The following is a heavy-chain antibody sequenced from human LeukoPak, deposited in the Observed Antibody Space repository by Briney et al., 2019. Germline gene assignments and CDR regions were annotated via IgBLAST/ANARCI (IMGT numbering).Heavy chain of an antibody. J-gene: IGHJ5*02. CDR2: IRSKAYGGTT. Sequence: GGSLRLSCTASGFTFGDYAMSWFRQAPGKGLEWVGFIRSKAYGGTTEYAASVKGRFIISRDDSKSIAYLQMNSLKTEDTAVYYCSRDGGGGYNYDNRWFDPWGQGTLVTVSS. V-gene: IGHV3-49*03. D-gene: IGHD3-22*01. CDR3: SRDGGGGYNYDNRWFDP. CDR1: GFTFGDYA.